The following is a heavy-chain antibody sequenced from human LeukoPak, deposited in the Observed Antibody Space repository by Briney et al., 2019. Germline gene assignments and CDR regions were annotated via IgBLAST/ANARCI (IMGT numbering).Heavy chain of an antibody. CDR2: ISGSGGST. CDR3: AKDGGITMIVVVPYFDY. D-gene: IGHD3-22*01. CDR1: GFTFSSYA. Sequence: GGSLRLSCAASGFTFSSYAMSWVRQAPGKGLEWVSAISGSGGSTYYADSVKGRFTISRDNSKNTLYLQMNSLRAEDTAVYYCAKDGGITMIVVVPYFDYWGQGTLVTVSS. V-gene: IGHV3-23*01. J-gene: IGHJ4*02.